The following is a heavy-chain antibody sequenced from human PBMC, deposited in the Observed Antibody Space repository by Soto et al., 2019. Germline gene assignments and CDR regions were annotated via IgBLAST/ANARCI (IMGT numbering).Heavy chain of an antibody. D-gene: IGHD3-16*02. CDR1: GGSISSYY. V-gene: IGHV4-59*08. CDR3: ARRVDYVWGSYRYSPYFDY. J-gene: IGHJ4*02. CDR2: IYYSGST. Sequence: PSETLSLTCTVSGGSISSYYWSWIRQPPGRGLEWIGYIYYSGSTSYNPSLKSRVTISVDTSKNQFSLKLSSVTAADTAVYYCARRVDYVWGSYRYSPYFDYWGQGTLVTVSS.